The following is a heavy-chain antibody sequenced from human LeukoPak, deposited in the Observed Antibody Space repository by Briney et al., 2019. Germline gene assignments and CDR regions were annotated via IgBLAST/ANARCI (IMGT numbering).Heavy chain of an antibody. D-gene: IGHD2-2*01. J-gene: IGHJ5*02. CDR2: INTNTGNP. V-gene: IGHV7-4-1*02. CDR3: ARDPGDDIAVPGDP. CDR1: GYTFTNYA. Sequence: GASVKVSCKASGYTFTNYAINWVRQAPGQGLEWMGWINTNTGNPTYAQGFTGRFVFSLDTSVSTTYLQISSLKAVDTAVYYCARDPGDDIAVPGDPWGQGTLVTVSS.